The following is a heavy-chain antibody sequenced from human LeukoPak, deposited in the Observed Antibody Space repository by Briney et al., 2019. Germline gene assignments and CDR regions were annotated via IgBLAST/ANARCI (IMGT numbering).Heavy chain of an antibody. Sequence: GGSLRLSCAASGFTFNYSWMSWVRQAPGKGLEWVANIKQHGGEKHYVDSVKGRFTISRDNAKNSLYLQMNSLRAEDTAVYYCARVGIDYLASYHFDFWGQGTLVTVSS. CDR3: ARVGIDYLASYHFDF. J-gene: IGHJ4*02. D-gene: IGHD2/OR15-2a*01. CDR1: GFTFNYSW. V-gene: IGHV3-7*01. CDR2: IKQHGGEK.